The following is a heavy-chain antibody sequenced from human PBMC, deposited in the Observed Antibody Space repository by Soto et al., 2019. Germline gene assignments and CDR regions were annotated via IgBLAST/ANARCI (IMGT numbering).Heavy chain of an antibody. V-gene: IGHV1-46*03. Sequence: QVQLVQSGAEVKKPGASVKVSCKASGYTFTSYYMHWVRQAPGQGLEWMGIINPSGGSTSYAQKFKGRVTMTRDTSTSTVYMELSSLRSEDTAVYYCARANVAPVHFDYWGQGTLVTVSS. CDR1: GYTFTSYY. CDR2: INPSGGST. CDR3: ARANVAPVHFDY. J-gene: IGHJ4*02.